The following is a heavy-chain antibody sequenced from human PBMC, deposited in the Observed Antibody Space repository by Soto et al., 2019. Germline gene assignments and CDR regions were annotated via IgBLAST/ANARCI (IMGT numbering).Heavy chain of an antibody. V-gene: IGHV1-18*01. CDR3: ARDASEVYCSGGSCYSTYNWFDP. CDR2: ISAYNGNT. D-gene: IGHD2-15*01. J-gene: IGHJ5*02. Sequence: ASVKVCCKASGYTFTSYGISWVRQAPGQGLEWMGWISAYNGNTNYAQKLQGRVTMTTDTSTSTAYMELRSLRSDDTAVYYCARDASEVYCSGGSCYSTYNWFDPWGQGTLVTVSS. CDR1: GYTFTSYG.